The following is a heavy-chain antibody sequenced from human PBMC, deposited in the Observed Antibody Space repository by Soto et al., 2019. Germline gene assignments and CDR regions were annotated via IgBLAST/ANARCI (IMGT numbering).Heavy chain of an antibody. Sequence: EVQLLESGGGLVQPGGSLRLSCEAAGLTFSNYAMSWVRQAPGGGLEWVSAISGSGGSPYYADSVKGRFTISRDNSKNTLYLQIKSLRVEDTAVYFCAKDKGWDYGDYWDSYFDHWGQGTLVTVSS. J-gene: IGHJ4*02. CDR1: GLTFSNYA. CDR3: AKDKGWDYGDYWDSYFDH. V-gene: IGHV3-23*01. CDR2: ISGSGGSP. D-gene: IGHD4-17*01.